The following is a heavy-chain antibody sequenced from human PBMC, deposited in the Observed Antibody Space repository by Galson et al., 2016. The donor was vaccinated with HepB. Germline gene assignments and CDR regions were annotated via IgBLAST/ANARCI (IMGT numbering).Heavy chain of an antibody. V-gene: IGHV3-7*03. CDR1: GFSFTSYW. D-gene: IGHD3-10*01. CDR2: IKLDGSEK. J-gene: IGHJ6*02. Sequence: SLRLSCAASGFSFTSYWMSWVRQAPGKGLEWVANIKLDGSEKYYVDSVKGRVTISRDNAKNSLYLQMNSLRAEDTAVYYCARASYFGSGSGLYGHGMDVWGQGTTVTVSS. CDR3: ARASYFGSGSGLYGHGMDV.